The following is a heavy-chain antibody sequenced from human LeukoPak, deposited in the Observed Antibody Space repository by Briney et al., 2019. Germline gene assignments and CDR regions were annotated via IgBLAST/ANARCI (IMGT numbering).Heavy chain of an antibody. CDR1: GFTCSEYY. CDR3: ARAFGFRELPDWFDT. D-gene: IGHD3-10*01. J-gene: IGHJ5*02. Sequence: GGAPRLSCAASGFTCSEYYMSWIRAAPVKGLEWVSYISSSGSTIYYADSVKGRFTISRDNAKNSLYLQMNSLRAEDTAVYYCARAFGFRELPDWFDTWGQGTLVTVSS. CDR2: ISSSGSTI. V-gene: IGHV3-11*01.